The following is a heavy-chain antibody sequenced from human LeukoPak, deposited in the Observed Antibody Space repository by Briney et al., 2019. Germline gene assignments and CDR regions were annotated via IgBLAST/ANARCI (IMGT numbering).Heavy chain of an antibody. V-gene: IGHV4-39*01. J-gene: IGHJ5*02. D-gene: IGHD3-3*01. CDR1: GGSISSSSYY. CDR2: IYYSGST. CDR3: ARPGGYDFWSGYYPNWFDP. Sequence: SETLSLTCTVSGGSISSSSYYWGRIRQPPGKGLEWIGSIYYSGSTYYNPSLKSRVTISVDTSKNQFSLKLSSVTAADTAVYYCARPGGYDFWSGYYPNWFDPWGQGTLVTVSS.